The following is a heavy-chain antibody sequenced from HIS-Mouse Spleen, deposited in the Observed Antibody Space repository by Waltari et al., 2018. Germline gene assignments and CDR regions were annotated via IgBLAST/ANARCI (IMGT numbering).Heavy chain of an antibody. CDR1: GFTVSSNY. J-gene: IGHJ2*01. CDR3: ARGGLAAAGWYFDL. CDR2: IYRGGST. Sequence: EVQLVESGGGLIQPGGSLRLSCAASGFTVSSNYMSWVRQAPGKGREWVSVIYRGGSTYYADSVKGRFTISRDNSKTTLYLQMNSLRAEDTAVYYCARGGLAAAGWYFDLWGRGTLVTVSS. D-gene: IGHD6-13*01. V-gene: IGHV3-53*01.